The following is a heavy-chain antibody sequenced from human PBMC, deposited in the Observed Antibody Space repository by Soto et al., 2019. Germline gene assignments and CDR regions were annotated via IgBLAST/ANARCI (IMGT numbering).Heavy chain of an antibody. CDR1: GFTFSTYA. Sequence: GGSLRLSCAASGFTFSTYAMSWVRQAPGKGPERVSVMTGSGSSSYYADSVKGRFTISRDNSKKTLYLQMRSLRAEDTAVYYCARGLRNYYDRSGLHYWGQGTLVTVLL. CDR3: ARGLRNYYDRSGLHY. V-gene: IGHV3-23*01. D-gene: IGHD3-22*01. J-gene: IGHJ4*02. CDR2: MTGSGSSS.